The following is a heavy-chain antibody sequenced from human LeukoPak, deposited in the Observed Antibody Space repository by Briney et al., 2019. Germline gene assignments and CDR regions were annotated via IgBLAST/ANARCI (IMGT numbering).Heavy chain of an antibody. Sequence: PGRSLRLSGAASGVSFRTYGVHWVRQAPGKGLEWVAVIWHDASADFYGDSVRGRFSISRDDSRNTVYLQMDSLRADDTALYYCAKDHTGGWSGYFDYWGQGTLVTVSS. J-gene: IGHJ4*02. CDR2: IWHDASAD. V-gene: IGHV3-33*06. D-gene: IGHD6-19*01. CDR1: GVSFRTYG. CDR3: AKDHTGGWSGYFDY.